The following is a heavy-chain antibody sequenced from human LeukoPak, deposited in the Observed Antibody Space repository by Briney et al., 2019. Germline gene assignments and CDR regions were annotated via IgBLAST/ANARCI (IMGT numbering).Heavy chain of an antibody. J-gene: IGHJ4*02. CDR3: ARYGDYTNFDY. D-gene: IGHD4-17*01. V-gene: IGHV1-46*01. CDR1: GYTFTSYY. Sequence: ASVKVSCKASGYTFTSYYMHWVRQAPGQGLEWMGISNPSSGSTTYAQKFQGRVTMTRDTSTSTVYMELSSLRSEDTAVYYCARYGDYTNFDYWGQGTLVTVSS. CDR2: SNPSSGST.